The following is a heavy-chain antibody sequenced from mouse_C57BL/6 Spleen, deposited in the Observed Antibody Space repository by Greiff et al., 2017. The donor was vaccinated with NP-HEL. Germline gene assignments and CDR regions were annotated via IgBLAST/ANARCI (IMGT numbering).Heavy chain of an antibody. D-gene: IGHD1-1*01. CDR3: ARWESRLSDY. V-gene: IGHV1-64*01. Sequence: QVHVKQPGAELVKPGASVKLSCKASGYTFTSYWMHWVKQRPGQGLEWIGMIHPNSGSTNYNEKFKSKATLTVDKSSSTAYMQLSSLTSEDSAVYYCARWESRLSDYWGQGTTLTVSS. J-gene: IGHJ2*01. CDR1: GYTFTSYW. CDR2: IHPNSGST.